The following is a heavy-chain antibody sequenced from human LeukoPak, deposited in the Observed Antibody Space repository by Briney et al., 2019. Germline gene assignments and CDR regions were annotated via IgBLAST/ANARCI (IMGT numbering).Heavy chain of an antibody. CDR2: IYHSGST. J-gene: IGHJ3*02. V-gene: IGHV4-38-2*02. D-gene: IGHD4-17*01. Sequence: SETLSLTCTVSGYSISSGYYWGWIRQPPGKGLEWIGSIYHSGSTYYNPSLKSRVTISVDTSKNQFSLKLSSVTAADTAVYYCARVRWADYGDYSHPRYAFDIWGQGTMVTVSS. CDR1: GYSISSGYY. CDR3: ARVRWADYGDYSHPRYAFDI.